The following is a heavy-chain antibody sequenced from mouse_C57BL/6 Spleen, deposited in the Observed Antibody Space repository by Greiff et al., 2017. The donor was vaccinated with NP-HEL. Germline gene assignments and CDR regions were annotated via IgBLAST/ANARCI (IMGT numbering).Heavy chain of an antibody. J-gene: IGHJ2*01. CDR2: IYPGDGDT. V-gene: IGHV1-80*01. Sequence: QVQLKESGAELVKPGASVKISCKASGYAFSSYWMNWVKQRPGKGLEWIGQIYPGDGDTNYNGKFKGKATLTADKSSSTAYMQLSSLTSEDSAVYFCALLRRDYYFDYWGQGTTLTVSS. CDR1: GYAFSSYW. D-gene: IGHD2-4*01. CDR3: ALLRRDYYFDY.